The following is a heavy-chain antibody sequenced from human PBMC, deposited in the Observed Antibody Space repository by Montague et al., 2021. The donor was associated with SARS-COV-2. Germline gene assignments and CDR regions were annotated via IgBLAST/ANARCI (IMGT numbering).Heavy chain of an antibody. CDR3: ARGVYNRVIFVVSPRYYFDF. CDR2: VSHPGSA. D-gene: IGHD3-9*01. V-gene: IGHV4-34*01. Sequence: SETLSLTCAVYTEAFNGYYWTWIRQPPGKGLEWIGDVSHPGSAKYNPSLNGRVSISVNTWRKQVSLRLTSVTAADTATYYCARGVYNRVIFVVSPRYYFDFWGQGNMVAVSA. J-gene: IGHJ4*02. CDR1: TEAFNGYY.